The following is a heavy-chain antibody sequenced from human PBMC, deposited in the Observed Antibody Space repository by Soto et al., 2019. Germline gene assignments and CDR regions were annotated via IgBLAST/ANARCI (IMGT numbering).Heavy chain of an antibody. Sequence: PGGSLRLSCAASGFTFSSYAMHWVRQAPGKGLEWVAVISYDGSNKYYADSVKGRFTISRDNSKNTLYLQMNSLRAEDTAVYYCASGVFGVVSHYYYGMDVWGQGTTVTVSS. D-gene: IGHD3-3*01. CDR3: ASGVFGVVSHYYYGMDV. CDR1: GFTFSSYA. J-gene: IGHJ6*02. CDR2: ISYDGSNK. V-gene: IGHV3-30-3*01.